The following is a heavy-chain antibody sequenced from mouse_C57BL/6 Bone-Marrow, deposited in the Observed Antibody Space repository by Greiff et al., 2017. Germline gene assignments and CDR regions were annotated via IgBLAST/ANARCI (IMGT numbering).Heavy chain of an antibody. CDR3: ARWNYYCNYEVAY. Sequence: QVQLKESGAELARPGASVKLSCKASGYTFTSYGISWVKQRTGQGLEWIGEIYPRSGNTYYNEKFKGKATLTADKSSSTAYMELRSLTSEDSAVYFCARWNYYCNYEVAYWGQGTLVTVSA. D-gene: IGHD2-1*01. V-gene: IGHV1-81*01. CDR2: IYPRSGNT. J-gene: IGHJ3*01. CDR1: GYTFTSYG.